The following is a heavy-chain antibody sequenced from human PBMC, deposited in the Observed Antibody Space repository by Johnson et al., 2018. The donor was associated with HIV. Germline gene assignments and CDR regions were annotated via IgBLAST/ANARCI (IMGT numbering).Heavy chain of an antibody. CDR1: GFTFSSYG. Sequence: QVQLVESGGGVVQPGGSLRLSCAASGFTFSSYGMHWVRQAPGKGLEWVAFIRYDGSNTYCAASVKGRFTLSRDNSKNPLYLRMNGLRAEDTAVYYCARDREYAFDIWGQGTMVTVSS. CDR2: IRYDGSNT. J-gene: IGHJ3*02. CDR3: ARDREYAFDI. V-gene: IGHV3-30*02.